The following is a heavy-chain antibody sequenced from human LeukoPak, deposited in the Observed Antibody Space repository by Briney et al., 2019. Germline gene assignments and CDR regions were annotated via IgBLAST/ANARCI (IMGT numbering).Heavy chain of an antibody. CDR3: AHEDYNDFNSFDF. D-gene: IGHD3-22*01. J-gene: IGHJ4*02. CDR1: GDSIRSSTNY. Sequence: SETLSLICTVSGDSIRSSTNYWGWIRQPPGKGLEWIGSIYHTGNTYYSSSLQSRVTLSVDTSKNQFSLKLTSVTAADTAVYYCAHEDYNDFNSFDFWGQGTLVTVSS. V-gene: IGHV4-39*01. CDR2: IYHTGNT.